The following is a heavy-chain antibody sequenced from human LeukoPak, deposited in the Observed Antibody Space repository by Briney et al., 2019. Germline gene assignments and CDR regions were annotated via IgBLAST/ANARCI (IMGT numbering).Heavy chain of an antibody. CDR2: ISWSSGSI. J-gene: IGHJ4*02. D-gene: IGHD4-23*01. V-gene: IGHV3-9*03. Sequence: CRSLRLSCAASGFTFDGYAMHWVRQAPGKGLEWVSGISWSSGSIDYADSVKGRFTISRANAKKFLFLQMISLRVEDMALYYCAKDGGPYGGIRGYFDYWGQGTLVTASS. CDR3: AKDGGPYGGIRGYFDY. CDR1: GFTFDGYA.